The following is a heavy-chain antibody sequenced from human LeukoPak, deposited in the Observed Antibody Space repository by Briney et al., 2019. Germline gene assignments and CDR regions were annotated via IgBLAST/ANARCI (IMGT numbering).Heavy chain of an antibody. CDR1: GGSISSYY. J-gene: IGHJ4*02. D-gene: IGHD3-10*01. CDR3: ARHVGYYGSGSYLTYFDY. CDR2: IDYSGST. Sequence: SETLSLTCTVSGGSISSYYWSWIRQPPGKGLEWIGYIDYSGSTNYNPSLKSRVTISVDTSKNQFSLKLSSVTAADTAVYYCARHVGYYGSGSYLTYFDYWGQGTLVTVSS. V-gene: IGHV4-59*08.